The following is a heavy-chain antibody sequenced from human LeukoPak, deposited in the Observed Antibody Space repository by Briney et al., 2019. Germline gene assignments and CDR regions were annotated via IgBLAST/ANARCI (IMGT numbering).Heavy chain of an antibody. D-gene: IGHD6-19*01. CDR2: IYYSGST. V-gene: IGHV4-31*03. CDR3: ARLWYSSGWYNYYFDY. CDR1: GGSISSGGYY. Sequence: PSQTLSLTCTVSGGSISSGGYYWSWIRQHPGKGPKWIGYIYYSGSTYYNPSLKSRVTISVDTSKNQFSLKLSSVTAADTAVYYCARLWYSSGWYNYYFDYWGQGTLVTVSS. J-gene: IGHJ4*02.